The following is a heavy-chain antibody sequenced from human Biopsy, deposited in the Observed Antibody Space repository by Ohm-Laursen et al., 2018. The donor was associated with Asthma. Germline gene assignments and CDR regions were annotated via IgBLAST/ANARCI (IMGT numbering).Heavy chain of an antibody. D-gene: IGHD6-13*01. V-gene: IGHV3-30*18. CDR1: GFNFHNYG. Sequence: SLRLSCAAPGFNFHNYGMNWVRRAPDKGLEWVAQILFDGRKINYPDSVKGRFTISRDNSKNMVYLQMNSLRPEDTAVYYCAKDRVAGRSYYFDYWGQGSLVSVSS. CDR2: ILFDGRKI. J-gene: IGHJ4*02. CDR3: AKDRVAGRSYYFDY.